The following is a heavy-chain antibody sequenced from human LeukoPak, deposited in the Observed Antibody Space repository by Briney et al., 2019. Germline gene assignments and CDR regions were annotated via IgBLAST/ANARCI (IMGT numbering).Heavy chain of an antibody. CDR2: IYYSGDT. D-gene: IGHD3-22*01. CDR1: GGSIGGDTYY. Sequence: SETLSLTCTVSGGSIGGDTYYWSWIRQHPGTGLEWIGYIYYSGDTHYNPSLESRVTISVDTSKNQFSLELTSVTAADTAVYFCARDGTDSSGYYFGYWGRGTLVTVSS. V-gene: IGHV4-31*03. J-gene: IGHJ4*02. CDR3: ARDGTDSSGYYFGY.